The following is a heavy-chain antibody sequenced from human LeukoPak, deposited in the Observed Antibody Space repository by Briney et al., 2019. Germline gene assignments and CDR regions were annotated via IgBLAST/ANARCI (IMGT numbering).Heavy chain of an antibody. Sequence: GGSLRLSCTASGFRFSNYAMNWVRQAPGKGLEWVSSISNSNAYIYYADSVKGRFTISRDNAKNSLYLQMNSLRADDTALYYCARDHWSGSPDAAFDIWGQGTMVTVSS. CDR1: GFRFSNYA. D-gene: IGHD3-3*01. CDR3: ARDHWSGSPDAAFDI. J-gene: IGHJ3*02. V-gene: IGHV3-21*01. CDR2: ISNSNAYI.